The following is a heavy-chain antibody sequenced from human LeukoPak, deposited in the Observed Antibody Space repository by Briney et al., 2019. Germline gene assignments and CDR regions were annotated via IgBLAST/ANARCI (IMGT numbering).Heavy chain of an antibody. J-gene: IGHJ4*02. CDR1: GGSFSGYY. CDR2: INHSGST. Sequence: PSETLSLTCAVYGGSFSGYYWSWIRQPPGKGLEWIGEINHSGSTNYNPSLKSRVTISVDTSKNQFPLKLSSVTAADTAVYYCAGTYYYDSSGRSFDYWGQGTLVTVSS. CDR3: AGTYYYDSSGRSFDY. V-gene: IGHV4-34*01. D-gene: IGHD3-22*01.